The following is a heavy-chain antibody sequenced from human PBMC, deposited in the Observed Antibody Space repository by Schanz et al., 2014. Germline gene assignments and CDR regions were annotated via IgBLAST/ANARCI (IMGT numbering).Heavy chain of an antibody. CDR3: ARIGGSVFDY. V-gene: IGHV3-48*04. Sequence: VQLVDSGGGVVQPGRSLRLSCAASGFTFSGYSMNWVRQAPGKGLEWVAYISSSSSTIHYADSVKGRFTISRDNSKNSLYLQMNSLRAEDTAVYYCARIGGSVFDYWAQGTLVTVSS. CDR1: GFTFSGYS. D-gene: IGHD3-10*01. CDR2: ISSSSSTI. J-gene: IGHJ4*02.